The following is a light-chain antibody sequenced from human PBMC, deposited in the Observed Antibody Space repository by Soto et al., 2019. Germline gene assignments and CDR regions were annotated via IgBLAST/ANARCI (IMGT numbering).Light chain of an antibody. J-gene: IGKJ5*01. Sequence: DIQMTQSPSSLSASVGDRVTITCRASQNIIFYLNWYQQKPGKAPKLLIYAASNLQSGVPSRFSGSGSGTEFTLTINSLQAEDSAVYYCQQYYNWPRTFGQGTRLEIK. V-gene: IGKV1-39*01. CDR1: QNIIFY. CDR3: QQYYNWPRT. CDR2: AAS.